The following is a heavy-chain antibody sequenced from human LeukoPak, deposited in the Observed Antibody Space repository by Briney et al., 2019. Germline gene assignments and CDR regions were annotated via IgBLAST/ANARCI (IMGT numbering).Heavy chain of an antibody. J-gene: IGHJ4*02. CDR1: GFTFSTYA. V-gene: IGHV3-33*06. Sequence: PGGSLRLSCAASGFTFSTYAMHWVRHAPGKGLEGVALIWYDGSNKYYADSVKGRFTISRDISKNTLYLQMNSLRAEDTAVYYWAKDAGNYYQRFFDYWGQGTLVTVSS. CDR3: AKDAGNYYQRFFDY. D-gene: IGHD1-26*01. CDR2: IWYDGSNK.